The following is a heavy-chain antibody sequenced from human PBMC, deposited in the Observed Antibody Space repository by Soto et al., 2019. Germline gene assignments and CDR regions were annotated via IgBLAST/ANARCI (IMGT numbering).Heavy chain of an antibody. V-gene: IGHV4-59*01. J-gene: IGHJ3*02. D-gene: IGHD3-22*01. Sequence: SETLSLTCTVSGGSISGYYWSWIRQPPGKGLEWIGYIYYSGSTNYNPSLKSRVTISVDTSKNQFSLKLSSVTAADTAVYYCARWWYYYDSSGYINAFDIWGQGTMVTVSS. CDR1: GGSISGYY. CDR3: ARWWYYYDSSGYINAFDI. CDR2: IYYSGST.